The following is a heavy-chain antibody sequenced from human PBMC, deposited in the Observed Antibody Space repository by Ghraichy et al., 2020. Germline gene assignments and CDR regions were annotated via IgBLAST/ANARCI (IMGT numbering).Heavy chain of an antibody. V-gene: IGHV1-46*01. J-gene: IGHJ4*02. CDR1: GYTFTSYD. Sequence: ASLKVSCKASGYTFTSYDIHWVRQAPGQGLEWMGIINPSGGSTSYAQRFQGRLTMTRDTSTSTVYVELSSLRSEDTAVYYCARAVGDGTYFDFWGQGTLVTVSS. CDR2: INPSGGST. CDR3: ARAVGDGTYFDF. D-gene: IGHD1-26*01.